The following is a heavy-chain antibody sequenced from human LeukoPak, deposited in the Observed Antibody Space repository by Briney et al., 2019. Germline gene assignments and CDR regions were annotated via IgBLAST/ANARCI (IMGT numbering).Heavy chain of an antibody. J-gene: IGHJ4*02. V-gene: IGHV1-18*03. CDR1: GYTFTTYG. CDR2: ISTYDNNV. Sequence: ASVKVSCKASGYTFTTYGLSWVRQAPGQGLEWLGWISTYDNNVKYSQSLQGRLTMAIDTSTSTAYMELRSLTSDDMAVYYCARERNDYWGQGTLVTVSS. CDR3: ARERNDY.